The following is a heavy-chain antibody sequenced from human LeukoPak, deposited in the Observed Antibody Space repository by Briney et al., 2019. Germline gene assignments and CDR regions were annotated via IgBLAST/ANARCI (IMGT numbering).Heavy chain of an antibody. CDR3: ARDLGQFADYYDSSGSPFDY. CDR2: INPSGGST. D-gene: IGHD3-22*01. CDR1: GYTFTSYY. V-gene: IGHV1-46*01. J-gene: IGHJ4*02. Sequence: ASVKVSCKASGYTFTSYYMHWVRQAPGQGLEWMGIINPSGGSTSYAQKFQGRVTITTDESTSTAYMELSSLRSEDTAVYYCARDLGQFADYYDSSGSPFDYWGQGTLVTVSS.